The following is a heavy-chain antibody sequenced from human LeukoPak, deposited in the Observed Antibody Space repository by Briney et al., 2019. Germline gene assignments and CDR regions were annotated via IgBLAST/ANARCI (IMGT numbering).Heavy chain of an antibody. V-gene: IGHV3-74*01. J-gene: IGHJ5*02. CDR2: IETDGKSA. CDR1: GLTLSSYR. CDR3: ARDCQGLHH. Sequence: GGSLRLSCAVSGLTLSSYRMHWVRQAPGKGLVWVSAIETDGKSATYADSVKGRFTISRDNAKNTLYLQMNSLRAEDTAVYFCARDCQGLHHWGQGTLVTVSS.